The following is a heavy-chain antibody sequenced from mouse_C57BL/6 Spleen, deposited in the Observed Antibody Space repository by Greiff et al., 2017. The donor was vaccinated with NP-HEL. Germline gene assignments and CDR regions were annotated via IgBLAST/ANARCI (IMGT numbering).Heavy chain of an antibody. Sequence: QVQLQQSGAELVRPGASVKLSCKASGYTFTDYYINWVKQRPGQGLEWIARIYPGSGNTYYNEKFKGKATLTAEKSSSTAYMQLSSLTSEDSAVYFCARGDYGPLYAMDYWGQGTSVTVSS. J-gene: IGHJ4*01. CDR2: IYPGSGNT. V-gene: IGHV1-76*01. D-gene: IGHD1-2*01. CDR1: GYTFTDYY. CDR3: ARGDYGPLYAMDY.